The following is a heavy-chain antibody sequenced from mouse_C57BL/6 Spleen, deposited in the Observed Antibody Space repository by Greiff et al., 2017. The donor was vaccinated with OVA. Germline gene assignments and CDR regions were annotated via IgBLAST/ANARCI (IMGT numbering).Heavy chain of an antibody. D-gene: IGHD1-1*01. CDR3: ARLDGSSYKYWYFDV. V-gene: IGHV1-64*01. J-gene: IGHJ1*03. CDR2: IHPNSGST. CDR1: GYTFPSYW. Sequence: QVQLQQPGAGLVKPGASVKLSCKASGYTFPSYWMHWVKQRPGQGLEWIGMIHPNSGSTNYNEKFKSKATLTVDKSSRQAYIQLSSLTSEDSAVYYCARLDGSSYKYWYFDVWGTGTTVTVSS.